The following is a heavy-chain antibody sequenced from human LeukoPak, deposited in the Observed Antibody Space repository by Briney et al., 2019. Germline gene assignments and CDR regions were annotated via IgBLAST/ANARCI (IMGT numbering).Heavy chain of an antibody. J-gene: IGHJ4*01. Sequence: LRRTPTASGFTVRSNYRSWVRPAPGKGLEWVSAISGSAGFTYYADAVRGRFTVSRDISTNTVFLQMDSLRAGDTAVYYCAKEYSGYDFDCWGHGSLVTVSS. D-gene: IGHD5-12*01. CDR1: GFTVRSNY. CDR2: ISGSAGFT. CDR3: AKEYSGYDFDC. V-gene: IGHV3-23*01.